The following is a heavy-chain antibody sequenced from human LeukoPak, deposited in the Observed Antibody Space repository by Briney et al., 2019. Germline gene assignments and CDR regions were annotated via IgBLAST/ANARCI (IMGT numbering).Heavy chain of an antibody. D-gene: IGHD2-15*01. J-gene: IGHJ5*02. Sequence: SETLSLTCTVSGGSISSSTYCWSWIRQPPGKGLEWIVSIYYSGSTYYNPSLKSRVTISLDTSRNHFSLKLSSVTAADTAVYYCARLPVVVVPAWFDPWGQGTLVTVSS. CDR2: IYYSGST. CDR1: GGSISSSTYC. V-gene: IGHV4-39*02. CDR3: ARLPVVVVPAWFDP.